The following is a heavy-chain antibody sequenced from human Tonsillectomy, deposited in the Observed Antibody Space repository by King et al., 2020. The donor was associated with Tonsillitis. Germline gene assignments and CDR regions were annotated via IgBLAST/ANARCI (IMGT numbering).Heavy chain of an antibody. CDR1: GGAISSYY. J-gene: IGHJ4*02. D-gene: IGHD3-10*01. CDR3: ARQTKVYGSGSYYKTYYFDY. V-gene: IGHV4-59*08. CDR2: IYYSGST. Sequence: QLQESGPGLVKPSETLSLTCTVSGGAISSYYWSWIRQPPGKGLEWIGYIYYSGSTNYNPSLKSRVTISVDTSKNQFSLKLSSVTAADTAVYYCARQTKVYGSGSYYKTYYFDYWGQGTPVTVSS.